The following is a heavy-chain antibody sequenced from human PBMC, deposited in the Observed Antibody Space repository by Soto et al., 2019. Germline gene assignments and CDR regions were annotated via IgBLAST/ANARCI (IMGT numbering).Heavy chain of an antibody. Sequence: GGSLRLSCAASGFTFSSYAMSWVRQAPGKGLEWVSAISGSGGSTYYADSVKGRFTISRDNSKNTLYLQMNSLRAEDTAVYYCAKDYEPYCSSTSCYPPSSWYYFWDYWGQGTLVTVSS. CDR3: AKDYEPYCSSTSCYPPSSWYYFWDY. J-gene: IGHJ4*02. CDR2: ISGSGGST. CDR1: GFTFSSYA. V-gene: IGHV3-23*01. D-gene: IGHD2-2*01.